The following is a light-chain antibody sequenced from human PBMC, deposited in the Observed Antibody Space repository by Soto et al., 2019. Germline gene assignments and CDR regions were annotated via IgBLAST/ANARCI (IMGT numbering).Light chain of an antibody. CDR1: SSDVGGYNY. CDR2: DVT. CDR3: ALYTSSATYV. Sequence: QSALAQPASVSGSPGQSITISCTGTSSDVGGYNYVSWYQQHPGKAPKPMIYDVTNRPSGVSSRFSGSKSGNTASLTISGLQAEDEADYYCALYTSSATYVIGTGTKVTVL. J-gene: IGLJ1*01. V-gene: IGLV2-14*01.